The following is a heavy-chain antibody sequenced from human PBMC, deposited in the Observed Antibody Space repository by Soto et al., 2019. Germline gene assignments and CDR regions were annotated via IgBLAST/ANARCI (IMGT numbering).Heavy chain of an antibody. CDR1: GGSISSGGYY. CDR2: IYYSGST. Sequence: PSETLSLTCTVSGGSISSGGYYWSWIRQHPGKGLEWIGYIYYSGSTYYNPSLKSRVTISVDTSKNQFSLKLSSVTAADTAVYYCAREPQQLASFDYWGQGTLVTVSS. D-gene: IGHD6-13*01. CDR3: AREPQQLASFDY. V-gene: IGHV4-31*03. J-gene: IGHJ4*02.